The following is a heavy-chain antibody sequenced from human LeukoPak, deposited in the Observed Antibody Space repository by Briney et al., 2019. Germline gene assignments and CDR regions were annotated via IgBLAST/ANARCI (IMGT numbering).Heavy chain of an antibody. CDR3: TSSGYEGYYYYYYGMDV. CDR1: GFTFSGSA. D-gene: IGHD5-12*01. Sequence: GGSLRLSCAASGFTFSGSAMHWVRHASGKGLEWVGRIRSKANSNATAYAASVKGRFTISRDDSKNTAYLQMNSLKTEDTAVYYCTSSGYEGYYYYYYGMDVWGQGTTVTVSS. J-gene: IGHJ6*02. CDR2: IRSKANSNAT. V-gene: IGHV3-73*01.